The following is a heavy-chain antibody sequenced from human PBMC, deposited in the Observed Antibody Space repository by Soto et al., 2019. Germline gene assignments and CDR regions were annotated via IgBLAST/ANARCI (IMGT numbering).Heavy chain of an antibody. CDR2: IISCANSSAT. CDR3: TRRDDFGTYESDF. CDR1: GFSLPCSA. V-gene: IGHV3-73*01. D-gene: IGHD4-4*01. Sequence: GGSLRLSCATSGFSLPCSAIHWIRLVSGRRLGWVGRIISCANSSATAYGASVEGRFTITRDDSKNTAYLQMNSLKTEDTAVYYCTRRDDFGTYESDFWGQGTQVTVSS. J-gene: IGHJ4*02.